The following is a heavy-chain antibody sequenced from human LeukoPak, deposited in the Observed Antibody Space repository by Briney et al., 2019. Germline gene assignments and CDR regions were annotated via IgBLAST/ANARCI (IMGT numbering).Heavy chain of an antibody. V-gene: IGHV4-59*01. CDR2: IYYSGNT. CDR3: AGEDYFDSSGYASWRFDI. Sequence: SETLCLTCTVSGGSISDYYWTWIRQPPGKGLEWIGHIYYSGNTIYNPSLKSRVTISVDTSKNQFSLKLTSVTTADTAVYYCAGEDYFDSSGYASWRFDIWGQGTMVTVSS. CDR1: GGSISDYY. J-gene: IGHJ3*02. D-gene: IGHD3-22*01.